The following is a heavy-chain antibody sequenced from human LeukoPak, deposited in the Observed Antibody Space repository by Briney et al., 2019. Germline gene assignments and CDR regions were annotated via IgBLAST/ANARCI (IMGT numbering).Heavy chain of an antibody. CDR2: ISSSGRTI. CDR3: ARDLYRIVVVPHYFDY. J-gene: IGHJ4*02. Sequence: PGGSLRLSCAASGFTFSDYYMSWIRQAPGKGLEGVSYISSSGRTIYYADAVKGRFTISRDNAKNSLYLQMNSLRAEDTAVYYCARDLYRIVVVPHYFDYWGQGTLVTVSS. CDR1: GFTFSDYY. D-gene: IGHD3-22*01. V-gene: IGHV3-11*04.